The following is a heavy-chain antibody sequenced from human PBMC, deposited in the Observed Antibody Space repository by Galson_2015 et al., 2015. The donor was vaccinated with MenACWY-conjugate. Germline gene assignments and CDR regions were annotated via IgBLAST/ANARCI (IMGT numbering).Heavy chain of an antibody. CDR1: GFTFNNYA. J-gene: IGHJ4*02. Sequence: SLRLSCAASGFTFNNYAMSWVRQAPGKGLNWVSSISASGGSTYYADSVKGRFTISRDSSKNTLYLQMNSLRDEDTALHYCAKGEIAAACTNAGSQDYWGQGTLVTVSS. CDR3: AKGEIAAACTNAGSQDY. V-gene: IGHV3-23*01. CDR2: ISASGGST. D-gene: IGHD6-13*01.